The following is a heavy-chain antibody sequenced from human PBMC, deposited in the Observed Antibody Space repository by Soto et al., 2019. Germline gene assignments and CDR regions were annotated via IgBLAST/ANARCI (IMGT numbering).Heavy chain of an antibody. CDR1: GFTFANYY. V-gene: IGHV3-7*01. CDR2: IKQDGSEK. Sequence: GGSLRLSCATSGFTFANYYMTWVRQPPGKGLEWVANIKQDGSEKFYGDSVKGRFTISRDNAKNSLFLQMNSLRADDTAVYYCARDEGYCTNGACYTINDYWGQGSLVTVSS. CDR3: ARDEGYCTNGACYTINDY. D-gene: IGHD2-8*01. J-gene: IGHJ4*02.